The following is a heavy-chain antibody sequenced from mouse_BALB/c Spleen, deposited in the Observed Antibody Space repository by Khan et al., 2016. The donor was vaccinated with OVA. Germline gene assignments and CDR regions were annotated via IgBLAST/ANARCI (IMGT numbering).Heavy chain of an antibody. CDR1: GYSITSDYA. CDR2: ITYSGST. Sequence: EVQLQESGPGLVKPSQSLSLTCTVSGYSITSDYAWNWIRQFPGNKLEWMGYITYSGSTSYTPSLKSRISITRDTSKNQFFLQLKSVTTEDTDTYYCARGRAYWGQGTLVTVSA. J-gene: IGHJ3*01. V-gene: IGHV3-2*02. D-gene: IGHD3-3*01. CDR3: ARGRAY.